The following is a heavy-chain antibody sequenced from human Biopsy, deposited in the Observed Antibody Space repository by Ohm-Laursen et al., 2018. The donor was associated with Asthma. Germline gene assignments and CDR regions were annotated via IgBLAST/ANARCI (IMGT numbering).Heavy chain of an antibody. Sequence: SLRLSCTASGFTFGSYGLRWVRQAPGKGLEWVADIWFDGSNKHYADSVKGRFTISRDNSKNTLYFQMNSLRAEDTALYYCGRERSYMVDYWGQGTLVIVSS. D-gene: IGHD3-10*01. V-gene: IGHV3-33*01. CDR1: GFTFGSYG. CDR3: GRERSYMVDY. CDR2: IWFDGSNK. J-gene: IGHJ4*02.